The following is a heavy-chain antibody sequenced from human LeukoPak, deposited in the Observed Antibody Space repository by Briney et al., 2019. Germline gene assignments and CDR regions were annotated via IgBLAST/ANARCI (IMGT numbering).Heavy chain of an antibody. D-gene: IGHD3-10*01. Sequence: SETLSLTCTVSGGFISSYYWSWIRQPAGKGLEWIGRIYTSGSTNYNPSLKSRVTMSVDTSKNQFSLKLNSVTAADTAVYYCARGIRLGYGSGRDWCDPWGQGTLVTVSS. J-gene: IGHJ5*02. CDR1: GGFISSYY. CDR2: IYTSGST. V-gene: IGHV4-4*07. CDR3: ARGIRLGYGSGRDWCDP.